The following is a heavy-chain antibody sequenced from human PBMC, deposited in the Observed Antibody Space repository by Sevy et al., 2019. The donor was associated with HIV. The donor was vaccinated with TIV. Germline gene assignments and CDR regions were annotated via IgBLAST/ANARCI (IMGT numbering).Heavy chain of an antibody. CDR1: GFPFNDHA. V-gene: IGHV3-9*01. D-gene: IGHD3-10*01. CDR2: ISWNSRNI. Sequence: GGSLRLSCAASGFPFNDHAMHWVRQVPGKGLEWVSGISWNSRNIGYADSVKGRFTISRDNARHFVYLEMNSLRAEDTAVYYCAREGAMVRGPRGGNYGMDVWGQGTTVTVSS. J-gene: IGHJ6*02. CDR3: AREGAMVRGPRGGNYGMDV.